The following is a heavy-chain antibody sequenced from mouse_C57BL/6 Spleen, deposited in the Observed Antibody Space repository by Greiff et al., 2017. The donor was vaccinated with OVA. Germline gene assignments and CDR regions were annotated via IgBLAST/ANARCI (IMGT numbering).Heavy chain of an antibody. D-gene: IGHD3-1*01. J-gene: IGHJ2*01. CDR1: GFTFSSYA. CDR2: ISDGGSYT. Sequence: EVQLVESGGGLVKPGGSLKLSCAASGFTFSSYAMSWVRQTPEKRLEWVATISDGGSYTYYPDNVKGRFTISRDNAKNNLYLQMSHLKSEDTAMYYCARRLGYYFDYWGKGTTLTVSS. CDR3: ARRLGYYFDY. V-gene: IGHV5-4*03.